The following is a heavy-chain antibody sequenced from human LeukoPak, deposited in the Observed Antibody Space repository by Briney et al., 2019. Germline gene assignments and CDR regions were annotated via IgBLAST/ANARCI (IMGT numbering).Heavy chain of an antibody. CDR3: ATKGSRRGYFDY. D-gene: IGHD2-15*01. CDR1: GGSVSSDSYY. J-gene: IGHJ4*02. V-gene: IGHV4-61*01. CDR2: IYYTGST. Sequence: PSETLSLTCTVSGGSVSSDSYYWSWIRQPPGKGLEWIGYIYYTGSTNYNPSLKSRVTISVDMSKNQFSLKLTSVTAADTAVYYCATKGSRRGYFDYWGQGTLVAVSS.